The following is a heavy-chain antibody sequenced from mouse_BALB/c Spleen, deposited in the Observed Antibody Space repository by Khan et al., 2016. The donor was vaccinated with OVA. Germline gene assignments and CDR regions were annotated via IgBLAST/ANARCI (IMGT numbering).Heavy chain of an antibody. CDR1: GFTFSTYG. CDR2: ISSGGSYT. D-gene: IGHD1-1*01. J-gene: IGHJ3*01. CDR3: RRLAYCYKSEGFTD. Sequence: EVELVESGGDLVKPGGSLKLSCAASGFTFSTYGMSWVRQTPDKRLEWVATISSGGSYTYYPDSVKGRFTISRDNAKNTLYLQMNSLKSEDTAMXYCRRLAYCYKSEGFTDWGKGTLVNVSA. V-gene: IGHV5-6*01.